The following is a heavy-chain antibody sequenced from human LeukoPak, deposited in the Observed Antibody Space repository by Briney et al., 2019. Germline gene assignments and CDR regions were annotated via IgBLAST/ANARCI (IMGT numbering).Heavy chain of an antibody. CDR3: AKGAYDYIEMGYFDY. Sequence: GGSLRLSCAASGFTFTDFYMNWVRQAPGKGLEWVSLIVASSGSTFYADSVKGRFTISRDSSKNTLYLQMNSLRAEDMAVYYCAKGAYDYIEMGYFDYWGQGTLVTVSS. CDR1: GFTFTDFY. V-gene: IGHV3-23*01. J-gene: IGHJ4*02. D-gene: IGHD5-12*01. CDR2: IVASSGST.